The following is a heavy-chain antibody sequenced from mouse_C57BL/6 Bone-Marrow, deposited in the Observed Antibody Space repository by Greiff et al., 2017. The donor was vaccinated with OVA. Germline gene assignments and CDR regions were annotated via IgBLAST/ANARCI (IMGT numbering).Heavy chain of an antibody. CDR1: GFTFSSYG. CDR3: ARQDGYSWFAY. Sequence: EVQRVESGGDLVKPGGSLKLSCAASGFTFSSYGMSWVRQTPDKRLEWVATISSGGSYTYYPDSVKGRFPISRDNAKNTLYLQMSSLKSEDTAMYYCARQDGYSWFAYWGQGTLVTVSA. D-gene: IGHD2-3*01. V-gene: IGHV5-6*01. CDR2: ISSGGSYT. J-gene: IGHJ3*01.